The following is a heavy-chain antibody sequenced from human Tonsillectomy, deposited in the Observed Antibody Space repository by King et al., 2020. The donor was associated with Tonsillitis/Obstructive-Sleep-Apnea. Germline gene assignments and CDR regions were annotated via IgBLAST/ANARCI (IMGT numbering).Heavy chain of an antibody. CDR3: ARGPDYYDSSGYTFEDYYYLDV. Sequence: VQLQQWGAGLLKPSETLSLTCAVYGGSFSDYYWSWIRQPPGKGLEWIGEINHSGSTSYNPSLKSRVTISVDTSKNQVSLKMTSVTAADTAVYYCARGPDYYDSSGYTFEDYYYLDVWGKGTTVTVSS. V-gene: IGHV4-34*01. CDR1: GGSFSDYY. J-gene: IGHJ6*03. CDR2: INHSGST. D-gene: IGHD3-22*01.